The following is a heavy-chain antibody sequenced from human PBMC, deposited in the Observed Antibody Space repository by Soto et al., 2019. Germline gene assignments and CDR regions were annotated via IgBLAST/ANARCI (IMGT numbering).Heavy chain of an antibody. CDR3: ARYAIFGVVISRDAFDI. CDR2: IYYSGST. D-gene: IGHD3-3*01. V-gene: IGHV4-39*01. J-gene: IGHJ3*02. CDR1: GGSISSSSYY. Sequence: QLQLQESGPGLVKPSETLSLTCTVSGGSISSSSYYWGWIRQPPGKGLEWIGSIYYSGSTYYNPSLKSRVTISVDTSKNQFSLKLSSVTAADTAVYYCARYAIFGVVISRDAFDIWGQGTMVTVSS.